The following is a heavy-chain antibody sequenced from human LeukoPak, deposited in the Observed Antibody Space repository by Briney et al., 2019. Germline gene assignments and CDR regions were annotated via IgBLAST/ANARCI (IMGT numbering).Heavy chain of an antibody. D-gene: IGHD6-13*01. J-gene: IGHJ4*02. Sequence: SETRSLTCTVSGGSISSGGYYWSWIRQHPGKGLEWIGYIYYSGSTHYNPSLKSRVTISVDTSKNQFSLKLSSVTAADTAVYYCARGRRDSSSWYFDYWGQGTLVTVSS. V-gene: IGHV4-31*03. CDR2: IYYSGST. CDR3: ARGRRDSSSWYFDY. CDR1: GGSISSGGYY.